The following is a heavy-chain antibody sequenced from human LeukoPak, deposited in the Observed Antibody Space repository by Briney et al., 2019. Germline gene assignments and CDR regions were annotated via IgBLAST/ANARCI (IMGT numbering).Heavy chain of an antibody. D-gene: IGHD2-15*01. Sequence: PSETLSLTCTVSGGSISSSSYYWGWIRQPPGKGLEWIGSIYYSGSTYYDPSLKSRVTISVDTSKNQFSLKLSSVTAADTAVYYXARHYRNCXGGSCSDYWGQGTLVTVSS. CDR2: IYYSGST. V-gene: IGHV4-39*01. J-gene: IGHJ4*02. CDR3: ARHYRNCXGGSCSDY. CDR1: GGSISSSSYY.